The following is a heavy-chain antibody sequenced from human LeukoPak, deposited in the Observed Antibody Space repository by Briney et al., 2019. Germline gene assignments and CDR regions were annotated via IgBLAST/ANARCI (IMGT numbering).Heavy chain of an antibody. CDR1: GYSLTSYW. J-gene: IGHJ5*02. CDR2: IDPTDSYT. D-gene: IGHD3-10*01. Sequence: GESLKISCKGSGYSLTSYWISWVRQMPGKGLEWMGRIDPTDSYTNYSPSFQGHVTISADKSISTAYLQWSSLKASDTAMYYCARRLYFASGSYFGYNWFDPWGQGTLVTVSS. V-gene: IGHV5-10-1*01. CDR3: ARRLYFASGSYFGYNWFDP.